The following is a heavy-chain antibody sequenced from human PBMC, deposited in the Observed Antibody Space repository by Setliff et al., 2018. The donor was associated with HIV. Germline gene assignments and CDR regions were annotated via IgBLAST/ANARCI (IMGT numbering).Heavy chain of an antibody. CDR1: GGSFSDYY. CDR2: ITHSGRT. CDR3: ARESPSSSWFYFDF. J-gene: IGHJ4*02. V-gene: IGHV4-34*01. D-gene: IGHD6-13*01. Sequence: PSETLSLTCAVYGGSFSDYYWTWIRQPPGKGLEWIGEITHSGRTNFRPSLRSRVTMSRDTSKNQFSLKLSSVTAADTAVYYCARESPSSSWFYFDFWGQGTLVTAPQ.